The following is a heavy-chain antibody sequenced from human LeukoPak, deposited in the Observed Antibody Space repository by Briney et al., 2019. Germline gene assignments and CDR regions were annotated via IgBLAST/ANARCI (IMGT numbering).Heavy chain of an antibody. J-gene: IGHJ6*02. V-gene: IGHV3-74*01. CDR2: IKSDGSET. Sequence: GGSLRLSCAASGFTFSSYWMHWVRQAPGKGLVWVSRIKSDGSETNYADSVKGRFTISRDNAKNTLNLQMNSLRAEDTVVYYCASDRVQYGLDVWGQGTTVTVSS. CDR1: GFTFSSYW. CDR3: ASDRVQYGLDV.